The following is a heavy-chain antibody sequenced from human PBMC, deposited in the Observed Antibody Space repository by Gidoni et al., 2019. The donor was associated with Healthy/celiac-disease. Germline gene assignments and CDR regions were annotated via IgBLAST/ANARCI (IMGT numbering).Heavy chain of an antibody. CDR2: IYYSGST. J-gene: IGHJ3*02. Sequence: QLQLQESGPGLVKPSEILSLPCTVSGGSLSSSSYYWGWIRQPPGKGLEWIGSIYYSGSTYYNPSLKSRVTISVDTSKNQFSLKLSSVTAADTAVYYCARHVRYYYDSSGPDAFDIWGQGTMVTVSS. CDR1: GGSLSSSSYY. D-gene: IGHD3-22*01. V-gene: IGHV4-39*01. CDR3: ARHVRYYYDSSGPDAFDI.